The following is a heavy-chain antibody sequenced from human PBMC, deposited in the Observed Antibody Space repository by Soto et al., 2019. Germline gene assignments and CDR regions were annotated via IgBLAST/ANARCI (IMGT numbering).Heavy chain of an antibody. J-gene: IGHJ6*02. CDR2: ISHSGST. V-gene: IGHV4-4*02. D-gene: IGHD1-1*01. CDR3: AGGQGYKWHV. Sequence: SETLSLTCAVSGGSITSNYWSWARQPPGKGLEWIGEISHSGSTIYSPSLGSRVTILVDKSQDQFSLKLNSVSAADTAVYYCAGGQGYKWHVWGQGTTVTVSS. CDR1: GGSITSNYW.